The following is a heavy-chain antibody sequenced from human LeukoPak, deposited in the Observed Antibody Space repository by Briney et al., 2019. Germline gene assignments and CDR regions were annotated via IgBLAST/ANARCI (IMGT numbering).Heavy chain of an antibody. CDR2: INHSGST. V-gene: IGHV4-34*01. CDR3: ARCYYDSSPLYYYYYGMDV. J-gene: IGHJ6*02. Sequence: SETLSLTCAVYGGSFSGYYWSWIRQPPGKGLEWIGEINHSGSTNYNPSLKSRVTISVDTSKNQFSLKLSSVTAADMAVYYCARCYYDSSPLYYYYYGMDVWGQGTTVTVSS. D-gene: IGHD3-22*01. CDR1: GGSFSGYY.